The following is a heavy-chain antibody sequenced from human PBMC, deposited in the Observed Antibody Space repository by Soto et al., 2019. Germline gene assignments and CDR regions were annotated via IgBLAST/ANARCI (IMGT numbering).Heavy chain of an antibody. V-gene: IGHV2-5*02. CDR3: AHRSRDGPYEYIWGRQSPNFYCYYMDV. J-gene: IGHJ6*03. CDR2: IYLDDDK. D-gene: IGHD3-16*01. Sequence: QITLKESGPTLVKPTQTLPLTCTFSGFSLSTSGVGVGWIRQPPGKALVWLALIYLDDDKRYRPSPKSRLNINMDTSKIQVVLTMTNMDPVDKATDYCAHRSRDGPYEYIWGRQSPNFYCYYMDVWGKGTTVTVSS. CDR1: GFSLSTSGVG.